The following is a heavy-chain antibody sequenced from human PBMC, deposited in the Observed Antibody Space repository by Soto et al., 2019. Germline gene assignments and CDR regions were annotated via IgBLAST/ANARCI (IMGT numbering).Heavy chain of an antibody. J-gene: IGHJ2*01. V-gene: IGHV3-23*01. D-gene: IGHD3-10*02. Sequence: KGLEWVSALSGSGGSTYYADYVNGRFTITRDNSKNTLDLQMNSLRAEDTAVYFFFFQAEDGIRDVRSVSAFLLNRSSDL. CDR3: FFQAEDGIRDVRSVSAFLLNRSSDL. CDR2: LSGSGGST.